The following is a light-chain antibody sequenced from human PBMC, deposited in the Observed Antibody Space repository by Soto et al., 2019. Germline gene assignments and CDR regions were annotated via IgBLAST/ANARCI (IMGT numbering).Light chain of an antibody. V-gene: IGKV3-15*01. J-gene: IGKJ4*01. CDR3: QQYNLWPLT. Sequence: EIVMTQSPATLSVSPGERATLSCRASQSVSGNLAWYQQKPGQAPRLLIFDASTRATGIPGRFSGSGSGTEFTITISSLLSEDFALYYCQQYNLWPLTFGGGTRVEIK. CDR2: DAS. CDR1: QSVSGN.